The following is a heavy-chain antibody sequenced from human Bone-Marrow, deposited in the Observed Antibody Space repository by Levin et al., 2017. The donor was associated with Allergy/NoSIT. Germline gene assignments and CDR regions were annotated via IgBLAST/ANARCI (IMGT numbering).Heavy chain of an antibody. J-gene: IGHJ6*02. D-gene: IGHD3-22*01. CDR2: ISGSGGST. V-gene: IGHV3-23*01. CDR1: GFTFSSYA. CDR3: AKSQMGPYDSSGYSLNSPRYYYYYGMDV. Sequence: PGESLKISCAASGFTFSSYAMSWVRQAPGKGLEWVSAISGSGGSTYYADSVKGRFTISRDNSKNTLYLQMNSLRAEDTAVYYCAKSQMGPYDSSGYSLNSPRYYYYYGMDVWGQGTTVTVSS.